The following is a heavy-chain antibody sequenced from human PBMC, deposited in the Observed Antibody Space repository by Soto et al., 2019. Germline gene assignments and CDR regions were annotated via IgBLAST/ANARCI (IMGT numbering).Heavy chain of an antibody. J-gene: IGHJ4*02. CDR2: IYYSGST. CDR1: GGSISSYY. CDR3: ARRWGYSFDY. D-gene: IGHD7-27*01. V-gene: IGHV4-59*04. Sequence: SETLSLTCTVSGGSISSYYWSWIRQPPGKGLEWIGYIYYSGSTYYNPSLKSRVTISVDTSKNQFSLKLSSVTAADTAVYYCARRWGYSFDYWGQGTLVTSPQ.